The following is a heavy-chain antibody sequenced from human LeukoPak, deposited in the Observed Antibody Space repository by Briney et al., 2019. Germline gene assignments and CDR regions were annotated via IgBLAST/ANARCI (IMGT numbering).Heavy chain of an antibody. J-gene: IGHJ4*02. CDR3: AKAWDIVATNGFDY. D-gene: IGHD5-12*01. V-gene: IGHV3-23*01. Sequence: GGSLRLSCAASGFTFSSYAMSWVRQAPGKGLEWVSAVRGSGGSTYYADSVKGRFTISRDNPKNTLYLQMNSLRAEGTAVYYCAKAWDIVATNGFDYWGQGTLVSVSS. CDR2: VRGSGGST. CDR1: GFTFSSYA.